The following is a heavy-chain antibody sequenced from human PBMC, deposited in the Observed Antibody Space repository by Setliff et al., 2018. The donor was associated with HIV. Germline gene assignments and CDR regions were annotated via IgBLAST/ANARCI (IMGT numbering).Heavy chain of an antibody. Sequence: GGSLRLSCRASGFTFRKYDMSWLRQAPGKGLEWVADISGISDKIKYVDSVKGRFTISRDNSRNMVYLQMNSLRADDTALYFCGKDVSYSSGDGADYWGQGTLVTVSS. J-gene: IGHJ4*02. CDR2: ISGISDKI. V-gene: IGHV3-23*01. CDR3: GKDVSYSSGDGADY. CDR1: GFTFRKYD. D-gene: IGHD3-22*01.